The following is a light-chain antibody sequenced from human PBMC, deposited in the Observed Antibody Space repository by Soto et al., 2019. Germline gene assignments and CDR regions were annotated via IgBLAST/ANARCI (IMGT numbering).Light chain of an antibody. CDR1: SSDIGGYNS. CDR3: TSFTTSSSLV. Sequence: QSALTQPPSASGSPGQSVTISCTGTSSDIGGYNSVSWYQQHPGKAPRLMIYEVTNRPSGASDRFSGSKSGNTASLTISGLQADDEADYYCTSFTTSSSLVFGGGTKLTVL. V-gene: IGLV2-14*01. J-gene: IGLJ2*01. CDR2: EVT.